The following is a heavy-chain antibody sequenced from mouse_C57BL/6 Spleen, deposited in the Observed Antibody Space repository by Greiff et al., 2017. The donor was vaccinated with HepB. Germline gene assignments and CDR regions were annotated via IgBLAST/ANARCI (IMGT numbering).Heavy chain of an antibody. CDR2: IYPGNSDT. J-gene: IGHJ3*01. V-gene: IGHV1-5*01. CDR3: TRDGVLRRPAWFAD. Sequence: VQLQQSGTVLARPGASVKMSCKTSGYTFTSYWMHWVNQRPGQGLEWIGAIYPGNSDTSYNQKFKGKAKLTAVTSASTAYMELSSLTNEDSAVYYCTRDGVLRRPAWFADWGQGTLVTVSA. CDR1: GYTFTSYW. D-gene: IGHD2-4*01.